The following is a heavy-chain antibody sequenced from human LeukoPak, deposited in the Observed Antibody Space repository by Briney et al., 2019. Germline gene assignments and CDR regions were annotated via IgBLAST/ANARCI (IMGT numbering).Heavy chain of an antibody. J-gene: IGHJ5*02. CDR3: ATGVDSSGYQYWFDP. CDR2: INPSGGST. D-gene: IGHD3-22*01. Sequence: GASVKASCKASGYTSTSYYMHWVRQAPGQGLEWMGIINPSGGSTSYAQKFQGRVTMTRDTSTSTVYMELSSLRSEDTAVYYCATGVDSSGYQYWFDPWGQGTLVTVSS. V-gene: IGHV1-46*03. CDR1: GYTSTSYY.